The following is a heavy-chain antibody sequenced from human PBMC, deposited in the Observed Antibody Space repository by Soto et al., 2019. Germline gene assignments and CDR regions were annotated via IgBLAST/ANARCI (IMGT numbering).Heavy chain of an antibody. CDR3: ASKTYDSSGYYYYGLDV. V-gene: IGHV5-51*01. D-gene: IGHD3-22*01. Sequence: PGESLKISCKGSGYTFTTYWIGWVRQMPGKGLEWMGIIYPGDSDTRYSPSFQGQVTISADKSISTAYLQWSSLKASDTAMYYCASKTYDSSGYYYYGLDVWGQGTTVTVSS. CDR2: IYPGDSDT. CDR1: GYTFTTYW. J-gene: IGHJ6*02.